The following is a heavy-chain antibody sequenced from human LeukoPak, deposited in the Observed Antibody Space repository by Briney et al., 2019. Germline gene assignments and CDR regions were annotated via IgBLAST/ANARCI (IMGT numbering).Heavy chain of an antibody. CDR3: ARGQVIVVVPAASYYFDY. CDR1: GYTFTSYG. J-gene: IGHJ4*02. V-gene: IGHV1-18*01. CDR2: ISAYNGNT. D-gene: IGHD2-2*01. Sequence: ASVKVSCKASGYTFTSYGISWVRQAPGQGLEWMGWISAYNGNTNYAQKLQGRVTMTTDTSTSTAYMELRSLRSDDTAVYYCARGQVIVVVPAASYYFDYWGQGTLVTVSS.